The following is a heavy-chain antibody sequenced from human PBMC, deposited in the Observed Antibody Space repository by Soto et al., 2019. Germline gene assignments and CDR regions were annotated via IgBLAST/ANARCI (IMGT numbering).Heavy chain of an antibody. CDR2: IRTKSNGYAT. D-gene: IGHD6-6*01. CDR1: VFTFSGSA. Sequence: GWSLRLSCAASVFTFSGSAIHWFRQASGKGLEWVARIRTKSNGYATTYAASVKGRFTISRDDSKNMAYLQMNGLKTEDTAMYYCSRVEYVTSSPIGWGQGTLVTVSS. J-gene: IGHJ4*02. V-gene: IGHV3-73*01. CDR3: SRVEYVTSSPIG.